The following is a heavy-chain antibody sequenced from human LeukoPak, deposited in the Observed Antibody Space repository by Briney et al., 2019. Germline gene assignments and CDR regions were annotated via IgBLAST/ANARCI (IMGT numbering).Heavy chain of an antibody. D-gene: IGHD1-14*01. J-gene: IGHJ3*02. V-gene: IGHV1-18*01. CDR2: ISAYNGNT. CDR3: ARDPRYMAFDI. Sequence: ASVKVSCKASGGTFSSYAISWVRQAPGQGLEWMGWISAYNGNTNYAQKLQGRVTMTTDTSTSTAYMELRSLRSDDTAVYYCARDPRYMAFDIWGQGTMVTVSS. CDR1: GGTFSSYA.